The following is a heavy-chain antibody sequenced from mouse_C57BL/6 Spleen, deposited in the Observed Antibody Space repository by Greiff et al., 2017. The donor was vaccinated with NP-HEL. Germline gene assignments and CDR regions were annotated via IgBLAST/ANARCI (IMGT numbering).Heavy chain of an antibody. CDR3: ARDNYSNYWYFDV. V-gene: IGHV5-4*01. D-gene: IGHD2-5*01. J-gene: IGHJ1*03. Sequence: EVQVVESGGGLVKPGGSLKLSCAASGFTFSSYAMSWVRQTPEKRLEWVATISDGGSYTYYPDNVKGRFTISNDNAKNNLYLQMSHLKSEDTAMYYCARDNYSNYWYFDVWGTGTTVTVSS. CDR1: GFTFSSYA. CDR2: ISDGGSYT.